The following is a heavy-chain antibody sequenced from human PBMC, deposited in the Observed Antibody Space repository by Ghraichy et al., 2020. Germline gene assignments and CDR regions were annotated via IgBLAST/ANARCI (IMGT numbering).Heavy chain of an antibody. V-gene: IGHV3-23*01. J-gene: IGHJ4*02. Sequence: GESLRLSCAATTVTFSNYDISWVRQAPGMGLEWISSITGSGATSYFADSVKGRFSISRDNSRNTVSLQMNSLRVEDTGFYYCVKDQDDYADPGVWGQGTQVTVSS. D-gene: IGHD4-17*01. CDR2: ITGSGATS. CDR3: VKDQDDYADPGV. CDR1: TVTFSNYD.